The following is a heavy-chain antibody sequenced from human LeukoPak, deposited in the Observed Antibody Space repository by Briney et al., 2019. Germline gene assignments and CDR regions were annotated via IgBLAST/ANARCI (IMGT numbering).Heavy chain of an antibody. CDR3: ARGGYSYVYTRYYYYMDV. CDR2: INHSGST. V-gene: IGHV4-34*01. D-gene: IGHD5-18*01. J-gene: IGHJ6*03. Sequence: SETLSLTCAVYGGSFSGYYWSWIRQPPGKGLEWIGEINHSGSTNYNPSLKSRVTISVDTSKNQFSLNLSSVTAADTAVYYCARGGYSYVYTRYYYYMDVWDKGTTVTVSS. CDR1: GGSFSGYY.